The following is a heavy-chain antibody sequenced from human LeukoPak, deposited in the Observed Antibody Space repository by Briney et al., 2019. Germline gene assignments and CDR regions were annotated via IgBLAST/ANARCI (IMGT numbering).Heavy chain of an antibody. Sequence: PSETLSLTCTVSGGSISSYYWSWIRQPPGKGLEWIGYIYYSGSTNYNPSLKSRVTISVDTSKNQSSLKLSSVTAADTAVYYCARDQQWVDYWGQGTLVTVSS. V-gene: IGHV4-59*12. CDR2: IYYSGST. CDR3: ARDQQWVDY. J-gene: IGHJ4*02. CDR1: GGSISSYY. D-gene: IGHD6-19*01.